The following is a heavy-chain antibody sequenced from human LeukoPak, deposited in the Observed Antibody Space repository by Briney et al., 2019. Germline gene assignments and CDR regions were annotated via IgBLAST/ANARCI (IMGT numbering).Heavy chain of an antibody. CDR1: GGSFSGYY. Sequence: PSETLSLTCAVYGGSFSGYYWSWIRHPPGKGLEWIGEINHSGSSNYNPSLKSRVTISVDTSKNQFSLKLSSVTAADTAVYYCARLSITIFYPHYMDVWGKGTTVTVSS. J-gene: IGHJ6*03. CDR3: ARLSITIFYPHYMDV. CDR2: INHSGSS. V-gene: IGHV4-34*01. D-gene: IGHD3-9*01.